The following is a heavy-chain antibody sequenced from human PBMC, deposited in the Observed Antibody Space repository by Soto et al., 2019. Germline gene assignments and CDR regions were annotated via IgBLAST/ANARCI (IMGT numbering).Heavy chain of an antibody. J-gene: IGHJ6*02. D-gene: IGHD6-13*01. CDR1: GYTFTSYA. CDR3: AKGMQQLVYHTGMDV. V-gene: IGHV1-3*01. Sequence: ASVKVSCKASGYTFTSYAMHWVRQAPGQRLEWMGWINAGNGNTKYSQKFQGRVTITRDTSASTAYMELSSLRSEDTAVYFCAKGMQQLVYHTGMDVWGQGTTVTVSS. CDR2: INAGNGNT.